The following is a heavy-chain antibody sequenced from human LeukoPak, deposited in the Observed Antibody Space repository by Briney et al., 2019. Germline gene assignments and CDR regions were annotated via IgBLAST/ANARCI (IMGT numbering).Heavy chain of an antibody. CDR2: ISSSSSYI. Sequence: PGGSLRLSCAASGFTFSSYWMHWVRQAPGKGLEWVSSISSSSSYIYYADSVKGRFTISRDNAKNSLYLQMNSLRADDTAMYYCSALDHGHDFWGQGTLVTVSS. V-gene: IGHV3-21*01. CDR1: GFTFSSYW. CDR3: SALDHGHDF. J-gene: IGHJ4*02.